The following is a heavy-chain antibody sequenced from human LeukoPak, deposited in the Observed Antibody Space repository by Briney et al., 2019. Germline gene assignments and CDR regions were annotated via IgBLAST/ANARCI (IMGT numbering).Heavy chain of an antibody. CDR2: IAVVGGNT. Sequence: GGSLRLSCAASGFTFSNYGMAWVRQAPGKGLEWVSTIAVVGGNTPYADSVEGRFTISRQDSNNALHLQLNSLRAEDTAIYYCARDCCSGGGPLDIWGQGTLVTVSS. CDR3: ARDCCSGGGPLDI. J-gene: IGHJ4*02. D-gene: IGHD2-15*01. V-gene: IGHV3-23*01. CDR1: GFTFSNYG.